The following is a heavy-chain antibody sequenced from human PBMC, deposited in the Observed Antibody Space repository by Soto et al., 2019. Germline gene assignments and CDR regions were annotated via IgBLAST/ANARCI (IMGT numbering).Heavy chain of an antibody. D-gene: IGHD5-12*01. CDR3: ARDSSLLRF. V-gene: IGHV3-7*01. Sequence: PGGSLRLSCGVSGLTFSRFWMNWVRQAPGKGLEWVANISEDGSQKYYADSLKGRFTISRDNAKNSLYLQLNSLRPEDTAVYYCARDSSLLRFWGQGTLVTVSS. J-gene: IGHJ4*02. CDR2: ISEDGSQK. CDR1: GLTFSRFW.